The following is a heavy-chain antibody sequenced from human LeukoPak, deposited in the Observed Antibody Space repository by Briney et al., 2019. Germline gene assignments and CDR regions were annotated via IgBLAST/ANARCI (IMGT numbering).Heavy chain of an antibody. CDR1: GFTFSSYV. J-gene: IGHJ4*02. D-gene: IGHD3-10*01. CDR3: TRRSGTYYHGFDY. Sequence: GGSLRLSCAASGFTFSSYVLSWVRQAPGKGLEWVSTISSSGDSTYYADSVRGRFTISRDNSKNTLYLHMNSLRAEDTAVYYCTRRSGTYYHGFDYWGQGTLVTVSS. V-gene: IGHV3-23*01. CDR2: ISSSGDST.